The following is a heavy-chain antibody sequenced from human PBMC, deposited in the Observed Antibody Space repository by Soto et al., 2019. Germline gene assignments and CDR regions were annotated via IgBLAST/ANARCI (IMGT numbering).Heavy chain of an antibody. CDR2: IYSSGST. J-gene: IGHJ5*02. Sequence: QVQLQESGPGLVKPSQTLSLTCTVSGASISSGDSFWSWIRQPPGKGLEWIAYIYSSGSTYYNPYLKRRVAISIDTSKNLFSLNLSSLTAADTAVYYCASLNLSFDPWGQGTLVTVSS. CDR3: ASLNLSFDP. V-gene: IGHV4-30-4*01. CDR1: GASISSGDSF.